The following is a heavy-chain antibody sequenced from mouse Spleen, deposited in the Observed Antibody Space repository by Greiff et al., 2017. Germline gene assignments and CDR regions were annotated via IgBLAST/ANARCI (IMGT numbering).Heavy chain of an antibody. CDR3: ARQMEVRRYFDV. D-gene: IGHD2-14*01. J-gene: IGHJ1*01. Sequence: EVKLMESGPGLVKPSQSLSLTCSVTGYSITSGYYWNWIRQFPGNKLEWMGYISYDGSNNYNPSLKNRISITRDTSKNQFFLKLNSVTTEDTATYYCARQMEVRRYFDVWGAGTTVTVSS. CDR2: ISYDGSN. CDR1: GYSITSGYY. V-gene: IGHV3-6*01.